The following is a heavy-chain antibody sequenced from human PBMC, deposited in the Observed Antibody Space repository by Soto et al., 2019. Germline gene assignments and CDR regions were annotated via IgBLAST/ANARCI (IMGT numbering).Heavy chain of an antibody. V-gene: IGHV3-33*01. CDR2: IWYDGSNK. Sequence: PGGSLRLSCAASGFTFSSYGMHWVRQAPGKGLEWVAVIWYDGSNKYYADSVKGRFTISRDNSKNTLYLQMNSLRAEDTAVYYCARDLKQQLAVVYWGQGTLVTVSS. CDR1: GFTFSSYG. D-gene: IGHD6-13*01. J-gene: IGHJ4*02. CDR3: ARDLKQQLAVVY.